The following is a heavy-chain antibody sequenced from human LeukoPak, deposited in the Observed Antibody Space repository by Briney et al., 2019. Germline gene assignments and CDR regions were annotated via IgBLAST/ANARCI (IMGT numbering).Heavy chain of an antibody. V-gene: IGHV3-23*01. CDR1: GFTFSSYA. CDR2: ISGSGGST. D-gene: IGHD1-26*01. Sequence: GGSLRLSCAASGFTFSSYAMSWVRQAPGKGLEWGSSISGSGGSTYYADSVKGRFTISRDNSKNTLYLQMNSLRAEDTAVYYCAKDLYSGSYWGAFDIWGQGTMVTVSS. CDR3: AKDLYSGSYWGAFDI. J-gene: IGHJ3*02.